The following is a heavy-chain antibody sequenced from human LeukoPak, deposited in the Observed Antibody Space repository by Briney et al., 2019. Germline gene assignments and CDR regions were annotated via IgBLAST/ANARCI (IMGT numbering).Heavy chain of an antibody. CDR1: GFTFSSYG. Sequence: GGSLRLSCAASGFTFSSYGMHWVRQAPGKGLEWVAFIRYDGSNKYYADSVKGRFTISRDNSKNTLYLQMNSLRAEDTAVYYCAKGTKYYYDSSGSNAFDIWGQGTMVTVSS. V-gene: IGHV3-30*02. J-gene: IGHJ3*02. CDR2: IRYDGSNK. D-gene: IGHD3-22*01. CDR3: AKGTKYYYDSSGSNAFDI.